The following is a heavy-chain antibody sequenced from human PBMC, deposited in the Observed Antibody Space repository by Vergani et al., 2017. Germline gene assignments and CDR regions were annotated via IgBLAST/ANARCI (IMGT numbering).Heavy chain of an antibody. Sequence: EVQLVQSGAEVKKPGESLRISCKGSGYSFTSYWISWVRQMPGKGLEWMGRIDPSDSYTNYSPSFQGHVTISAVKSISTAYLQWSSLKASDTAMYYCARHRGWGLVVVAATPWYYYYGMDVWGQGTTVTVSS. J-gene: IGHJ6*02. V-gene: IGHV5-10-1*03. D-gene: IGHD2-15*01. CDR1: GYSFTSYW. CDR2: IDPSDSYT. CDR3: ARHRGWGLVVVAATPWYYYYGMDV.